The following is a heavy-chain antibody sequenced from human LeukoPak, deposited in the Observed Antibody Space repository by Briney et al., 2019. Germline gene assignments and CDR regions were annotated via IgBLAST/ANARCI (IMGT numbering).Heavy chain of an antibody. V-gene: IGHV4-30-2*01. CDR3: ARARVVGGTPFDY. D-gene: IGHD6-19*01. CDR1: GGSISSGGYS. CDR2: IYHSGST. Sequence: PSETLSLTCAVSGGSISSGGYSWSWIRQPPGKGLEWIGYIYHSGSTYYNPSLKSRVTISVDRSKNQFSLKLSSVTAADTAVYYCARARVVGGTPFDYWGQGTLVTVYS. J-gene: IGHJ4*02.